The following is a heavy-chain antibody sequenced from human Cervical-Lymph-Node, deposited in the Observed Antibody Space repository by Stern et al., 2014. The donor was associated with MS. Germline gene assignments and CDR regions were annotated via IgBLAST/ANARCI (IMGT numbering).Heavy chain of an antibody. CDR2: MYTGDSDA. CDR1: GYSFTGYW. CDR3: ARDYGDYAFDY. D-gene: IGHD4-17*01. J-gene: IGHJ4*02. V-gene: IGHV5-51*01. Sequence: EVQLVESGAEVKKPGESLKISCKGSGYSFTGYWIAWGRQTPGQGLEWMGSMYTGDSDARYSPSCQGQVTISADKSISTAYLQWSSLNASDTAMYYCARDYGDYAFDYWGQGTLVTVSS.